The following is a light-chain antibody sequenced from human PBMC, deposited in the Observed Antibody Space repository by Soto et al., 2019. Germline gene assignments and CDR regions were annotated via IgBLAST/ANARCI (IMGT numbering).Light chain of an antibody. Sequence: AIQMTQSPSSLSASVGDRVTITCRASQDIRNELGWYQQRPGKAPKALIYGASNLQSGVPSRFSGSGFGTDFTLTISSLQPEDFATYYCLQDRNYPRTFGQGTKVASK. J-gene: IGKJ1*01. CDR2: GAS. CDR1: QDIRNE. CDR3: LQDRNYPRT. V-gene: IGKV1-6*01.